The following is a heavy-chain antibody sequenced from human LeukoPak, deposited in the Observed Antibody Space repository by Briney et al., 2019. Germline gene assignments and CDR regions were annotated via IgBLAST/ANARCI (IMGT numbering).Heavy chain of an antibody. J-gene: IGHJ4*02. CDR2: INPNSGGT. Sequence: ASVKVSCKVSGYTLTELSMHWVRQAPGKGLEWMGWINPNSGGTNYAQKFQGRVTMTRDTSISTAYMELSRLKSDDTAVYYCARESEGGHIDYWGQGTLVTVSS. CDR1: GYTLTELS. CDR3: ARESEGGHIDY. D-gene: IGHD1-26*01. V-gene: IGHV1-2*02.